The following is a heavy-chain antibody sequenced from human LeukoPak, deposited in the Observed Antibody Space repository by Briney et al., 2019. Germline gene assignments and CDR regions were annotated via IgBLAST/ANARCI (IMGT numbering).Heavy chain of an antibody. CDR3: ATRGYSYGVYYFDY. CDR1: GFTFSSYA. CDR2: ISYYGSNK. D-gene: IGHD5-18*01. Sequence: GGSLRLSCAASGFTFSSYAMHWVRQAPGKGLEWVAVISYYGSNKYYADSVKGRFTISRDNSKNTLYLQMNSLRAEDTAVYYCATRGYSYGVYYFDYWGQGTLVTVSS. V-gene: IGHV3-30-3*01. J-gene: IGHJ4*02.